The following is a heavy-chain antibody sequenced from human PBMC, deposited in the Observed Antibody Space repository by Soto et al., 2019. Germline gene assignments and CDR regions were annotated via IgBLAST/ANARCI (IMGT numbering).Heavy chain of an antibody. D-gene: IGHD2-8*01. Sequence: GASVKVSCKASGYTFTSYGISWVRQAPGQGLEWMGWISAYNGNTNYAQKLQGRVTMTTDTSTSTAYMELRSLRSDDTAVYYCARMDNGATYQTFDSWGQGTLVTVSS. CDR2: ISAYNGNT. J-gene: IGHJ4*02. CDR3: ARMDNGATYQTFDS. V-gene: IGHV1-18*01. CDR1: GYTFTSYG.